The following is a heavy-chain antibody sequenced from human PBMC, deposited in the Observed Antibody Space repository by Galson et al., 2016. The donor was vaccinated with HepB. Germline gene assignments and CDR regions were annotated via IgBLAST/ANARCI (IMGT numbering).Heavy chain of an antibody. V-gene: IGHV3-23*01. J-gene: IGHJ6*02. CDR1: GFTFSSYA. Sequence: SLRLSCAASGFTFSSYAISWVRQVPGKGLEWVSTISGAGGSTDYADYVKGRFTISRDNSKNTLYLQMNNLRAEDTAVYYCAKDPPWGGDHFYALDLWGQGTTVIVSS. D-gene: IGHD2-21*02. CDR2: ISGAGGST. CDR3: AKDPPWGGDHFYALDL.